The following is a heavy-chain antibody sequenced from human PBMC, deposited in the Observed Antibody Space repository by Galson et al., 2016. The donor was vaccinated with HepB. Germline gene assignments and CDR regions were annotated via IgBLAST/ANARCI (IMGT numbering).Heavy chain of an antibody. CDR2: IYSGGAT. CDR3: AGDPGRIAAAGHFDS. Sequence: SLRLSCAGSGFIVSSHYMNWVRQPPGKGLEWVAIIYSGGATYYADSVKGRFTISRDNPKNTLYLQMNSLRAEDTAGYYCAGDPGRIAAAGHFDSWGQGTLVTVSS. CDR1: GFIVSSHY. V-gene: IGHV3-53*01. J-gene: IGHJ5*01. D-gene: IGHD6-13*01.